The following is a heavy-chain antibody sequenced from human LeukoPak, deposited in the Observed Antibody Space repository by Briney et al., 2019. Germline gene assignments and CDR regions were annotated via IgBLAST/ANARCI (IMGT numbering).Heavy chain of an antibody. CDR2: ISYDGSNK. V-gene: IGHV3-30-3*01. CDR1: GFTFSSYA. D-gene: IGHD2/OR15-2a*01. CDR3: ARDLISYGFDY. J-gene: IGHJ4*02. Sequence: GGSLRLSCAASGFTFSSYAMHWVRQAPGKGLEWVAVISYDGSNKYYTDSVKGRFTISRDNSKNTLYLQMNSLRAEDTAVYYCARDLISYGFDYWGQGTLVTVSS.